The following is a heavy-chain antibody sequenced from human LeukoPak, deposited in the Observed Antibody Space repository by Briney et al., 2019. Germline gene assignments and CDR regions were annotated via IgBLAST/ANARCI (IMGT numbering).Heavy chain of an antibody. CDR1: GCSFGSSNVY. J-gene: IGHJ5*02. CDR2: IYYSGST. Sequence: SETLSLTCTVSGCSFGSSNVYWVCIRQPPGKGLEWIGSIYYSGSTYYNPSLKSRATISVDTSNNQFSLKLSSVTAEDMGVYYCARQHCDLSNGDVNWLDPWGQGSLVTVS. CDR3: ARQHCDLSNGDVNWLDP. V-gene: IGHV4-39*01. D-gene: IGHD2-21*02.